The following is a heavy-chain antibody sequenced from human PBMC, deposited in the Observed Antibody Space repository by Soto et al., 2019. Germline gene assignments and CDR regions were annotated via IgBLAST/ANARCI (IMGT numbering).Heavy chain of an antibody. CDR3: ARGGSGIPFQH. V-gene: IGHV3-74*01. Sequence: EVQLVESEGGLVQPGGSLRLSCAVSGFTFSSYWMHWVRQTPGKGLVWVSHINNDGSSTTYADSVKGRFTISRDNAKNTLYLQMNSLRAEDMAVYYCARGGSGIPFQHWGQGTLVTVSS. CDR1: GFTFSSYW. J-gene: IGHJ1*01. CDR2: INNDGSST. D-gene: IGHD3-10*01.